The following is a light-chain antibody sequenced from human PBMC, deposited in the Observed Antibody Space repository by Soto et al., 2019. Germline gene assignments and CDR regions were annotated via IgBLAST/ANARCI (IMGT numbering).Light chain of an antibody. Sequence: EIVLTQSPGTLSLSPGERATLSCRASQSVSSSYLACYQQKPGQAPRLLIYGASSRATGIPDRFSGSGSGTDFILTISRLEPEDFAVYYCQQYGSSPPQTFGQGTKVEIK. CDR1: QSVSSSY. V-gene: IGKV3-20*01. CDR2: GAS. CDR3: QQYGSSPPQT. J-gene: IGKJ1*01.